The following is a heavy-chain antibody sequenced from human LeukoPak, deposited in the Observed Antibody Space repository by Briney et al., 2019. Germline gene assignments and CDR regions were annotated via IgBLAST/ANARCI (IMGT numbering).Heavy chain of an antibody. J-gene: IGHJ6*03. CDR1: GGSISSSSYY. CDR2: IYYSGCT. D-gene: IGHD3-22*01. CDR3: ARVSTYYYDSSGYRLGNYMDV. V-gene: IGHV4-61*01. Sequence: SETLSLTCTVSGGSISSSSYYWSWIRQPPGKGLEWIGYIYYSGCTNYNPSLKSRVTISVDTSKNQFSLKLSSVTAADTAVYYCARVSTYYYDSSGYRLGNYMDVWGKGTTVTVSS.